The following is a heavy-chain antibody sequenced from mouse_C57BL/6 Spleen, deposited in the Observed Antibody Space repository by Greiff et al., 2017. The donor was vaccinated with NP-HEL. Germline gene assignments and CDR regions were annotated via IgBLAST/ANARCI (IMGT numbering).Heavy chain of an antibody. CDR2: ILPGSGST. D-gene: IGHD1-1*01. Sequence: QVQLQQSGAELMKPGASVKLSCKATGYTFTGYWIEWVKQRPGHGLEWIGEILPGSGSTNYNEKFKGKATFTADTSSITAYMQLSSLTTEDSAIYYCARVEFITTVVANPYFDYWGQGTTLTVSS. J-gene: IGHJ2*01. V-gene: IGHV1-9*01. CDR1: GYTFTGYW. CDR3: ARVEFITTVVANPYFDY.